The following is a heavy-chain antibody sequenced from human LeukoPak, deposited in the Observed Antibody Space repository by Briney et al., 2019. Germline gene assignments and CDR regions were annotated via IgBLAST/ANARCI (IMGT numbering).Heavy chain of an antibody. D-gene: IGHD3-3*01. CDR3: AKGSTIFGVVITNPFDY. J-gene: IGHJ4*02. CDR1: GFTFSTYS. V-gene: IGHV3-21*04. CDR2: IGSSSSYI. Sequence: GGSLRLSCAASGFTFSTYSMNWVRQAPGKGLGWVSSIGSSSSYIYYTDSVKGRFTISRDNSKNTLYMQMNSLRAEDTAVYYCAKGSTIFGVVITNPFDYWGQGTLVTVSS.